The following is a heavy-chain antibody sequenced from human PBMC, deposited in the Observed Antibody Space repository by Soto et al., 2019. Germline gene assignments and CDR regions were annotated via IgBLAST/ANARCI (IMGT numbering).Heavy chain of an antibody. CDR1: GFTFSSYS. Sequence: ESGGGLVKPGGSLRLSCAASGFTFSSYSMNWVRQAPGKGLEWVSSISSSSSYIYYADSVKGRFTISRDNAKNSLYLQMNSLRAEDTAVYYCARGVDYYDSSGYFSDAFDIWGQGTMVTVSS. D-gene: IGHD3-22*01. J-gene: IGHJ3*02. CDR2: ISSSSSYI. V-gene: IGHV3-21*01. CDR3: ARGVDYYDSSGYFSDAFDI.